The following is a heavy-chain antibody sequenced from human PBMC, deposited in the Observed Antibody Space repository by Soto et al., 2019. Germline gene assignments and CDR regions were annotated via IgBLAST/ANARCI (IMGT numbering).Heavy chain of an antibody. CDR2: ISGSGGRT. J-gene: IGHJ4*02. V-gene: IGHV3-23*01. CDR1: GFNFDNV. D-gene: IGHD3-10*01. Sequence: EVQLLESGGGLVQPGGSLRLSCAASGFNFDNVMSWVRQAPGKGLEWVSTISGSGGRTYYADSVKGRFTISRDNSKNTLYLQMNSLRVEDTAVYCCARDDWSYGVPIDYWGQGTLVTVSS. CDR3: ARDDWSYGVPIDY.